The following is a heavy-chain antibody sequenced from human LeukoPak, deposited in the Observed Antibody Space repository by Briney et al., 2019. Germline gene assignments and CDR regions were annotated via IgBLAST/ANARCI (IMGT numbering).Heavy chain of an antibody. Sequence: GGSLRLSCAASGSTFSSYSMNWVRQAPGKGLEWVALIWYDGSNKYYADSVKGRLTISRDNSKNTLYLQMDSLRAEDTAVYYCAREGPRGNSQFDYWGQGTLVTVSS. V-gene: IGHV3-33*08. CDR2: IWYDGSNK. D-gene: IGHD2/OR15-2a*01. CDR3: AREGPRGNSQFDY. J-gene: IGHJ4*02. CDR1: GSTFSSYS.